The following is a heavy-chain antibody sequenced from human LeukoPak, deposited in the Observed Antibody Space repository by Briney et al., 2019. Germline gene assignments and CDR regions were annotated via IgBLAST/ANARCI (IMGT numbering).Heavy chain of an antibody. CDR3: ARDFRCSGGSCYPEEDAFDI. D-gene: IGHD2-15*01. CDR1: GYTFTSYH. V-gene: IGHV1-46*01. CDR2: INPSGGST. J-gene: IGHJ3*02. Sequence: ASVKVSCKASGYTFTSYHMHWVRQAPGQGLEWMGIINPSGGSTSYAQKFQGRVTMTRDTSTSTVYMELSSLRSEDTAVYYCARDFRCSGGSCYPEEDAFDIWGQGTMVTVSS.